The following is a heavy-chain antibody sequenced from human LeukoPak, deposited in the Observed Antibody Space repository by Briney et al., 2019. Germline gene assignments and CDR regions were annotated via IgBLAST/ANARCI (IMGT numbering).Heavy chain of an antibody. CDR1: GGSFSGYY. CDR3: ARGGYDILTGYYDWFDP. CDR2: INHSGST. V-gene: IGHV4-34*01. D-gene: IGHD3-9*01. Sequence: SETLSLTCAVYGGSFSGYYWSWIRQPPGKGLEWIGEINHSGSTNYNPSLKSPVTISVDTSKNQFSLKLSSVTAADTAVYYCARGGYDILTGYYDWFDPWGQGTLVTVSS. J-gene: IGHJ5*02.